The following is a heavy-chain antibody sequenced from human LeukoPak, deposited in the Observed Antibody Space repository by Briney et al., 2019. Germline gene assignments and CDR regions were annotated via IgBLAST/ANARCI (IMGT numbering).Heavy chain of an antibody. CDR2: ISGSGGST. Sequence: GGSLRLSCAASGFTFSSYAMSWVRQAPGKGLEGGSAISGSGGSTYYAESVKGRFTISRDNSKNTLYLQMNSLRAEDTAVYYCAKCRSEVPAAINYWGQGTLVTVSS. CDR1: GFTFSSYA. CDR3: AKCRSEVPAAINY. D-gene: IGHD2-2*01. V-gene: IGHV3-23*01. J-gene: IGHJ4*02.